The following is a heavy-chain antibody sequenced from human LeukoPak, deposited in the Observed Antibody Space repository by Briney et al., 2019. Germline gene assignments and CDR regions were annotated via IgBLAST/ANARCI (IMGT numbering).Heavy chain of an antibody. V-gene: IGHV3-23*01. CDR3: AKDPSDLGGSGSNNYFDC. Sequence: GGSLRLSCAASGFTFSSYDMSWVRQAPGKGLEWVSGITYSSGYAYYADSVKGRFTISRDNSRNTLYLQMNSLRAEDTAVYYCAKDPSDLGGSGSNNYFDCWGQGTLVTVSS. D-gene: IGHD3-10*01. CDR2: ITYSSGYA. CDR1: GFTFSSYD. J-gene: IGHJ4*02.